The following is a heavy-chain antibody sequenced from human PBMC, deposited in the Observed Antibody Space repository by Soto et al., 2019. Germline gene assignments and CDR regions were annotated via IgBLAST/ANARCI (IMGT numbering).Heavy chain of an antibody. J-gene: IGHJ5*02. CDR1: GYTFTSYA. V-gene: IGHV7-4-1*01. CDR3: ARARRGRTPNGFDP. CDR2: INTNTGNP. Sequence: QVQLVQSGSELKKPGASVKVSCKASGYTFTSYAMNWVRQAPGQGLEWMGWINTNTGNPTYAQGFPGRFGFSWASAVSTAYLQICSLKAEDTAVYYCARARRGRTPNGFDPWGQGTLVTVSS. D-gene: IGHD2-15*01.